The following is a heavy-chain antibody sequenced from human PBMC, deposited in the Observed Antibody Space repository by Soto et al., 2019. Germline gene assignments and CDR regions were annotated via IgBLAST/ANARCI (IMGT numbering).Heavy chain of an antibody. CDR3: ARERTSKMGLDI. Sequence: EVQLVEAGGGLVQPGGSLRLSCAASGFTFSSDWMNWVRQSPGKGLEWVSRIISGGTRVSYADSVKGRFTITRDTAKNTLCLEMHRLTVADTAVYYCARERTSKMGLDIWGQGTTVTVSS. J-gene: IGHJ6*02. V-gene: IGHV3-74*01. CDR2: IISGGTRV. CDR1: GFTFSSDW.